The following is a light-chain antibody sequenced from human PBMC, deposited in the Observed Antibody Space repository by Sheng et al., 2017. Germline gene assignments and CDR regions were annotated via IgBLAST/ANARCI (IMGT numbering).Light chain of an antibody. J-gene: IGKJ2*01. CDR3: QHYNDWPSFT. V-gene: IGKV3-15*01. Sequence: DIAMTQSPVTLSVSPGERVTLSCRASQNVNTNLAWYQQKSGQAPRLLIHGASTRATGTPARFSGSGSGTEFTLTISSLQSEDLAVYYCQHYNDWPSFTFGPGDRSWRS. CDR2: GAS. CDR1: QNVNTN.